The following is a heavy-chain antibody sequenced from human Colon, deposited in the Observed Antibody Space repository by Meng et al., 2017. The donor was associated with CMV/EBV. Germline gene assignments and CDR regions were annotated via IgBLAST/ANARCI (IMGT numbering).Heavy chain of an antibody. CDR1: GYKFGIYG. Sequence: QVQLVQSGAELQKPGASVKVSCKASGYKFGIYGITWVRQVPGQGLEWVGWISAENGNTNYAQKFQGRVTVTRDTSISTVYMEVNSLTSDDTAVYYCTREGFDYWGQGALVTVSS. CDR3: TREGFDY. J-gene: IGHJ4*02. CDR2: ISAENGNT. V-gene: IGHV1-18*01.